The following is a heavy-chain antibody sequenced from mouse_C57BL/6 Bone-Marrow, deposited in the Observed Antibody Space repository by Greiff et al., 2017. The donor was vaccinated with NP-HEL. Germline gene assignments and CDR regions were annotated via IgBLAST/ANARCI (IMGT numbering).Heavy chain of an antibody. CDR3: ASHYYYGSPAWFAY. CDR2: ISKLAYSI. CDR1: GFTFSDYG. Sequence: EVHLVESGGGLVQPGGSLKLSCAASGFTFSDYGMAWVRQAPRKGPECVAFISKLAYSIYYADTVTGRFTISRENAKNTLYLEMSSLRSEDTAMYYCASHYYYGSPAWFAYWGQGTLVTVSA. D-gene: IGHD1-1*01. J-gene: IGHJ3*01. V-gene: IGHV5-15*01.